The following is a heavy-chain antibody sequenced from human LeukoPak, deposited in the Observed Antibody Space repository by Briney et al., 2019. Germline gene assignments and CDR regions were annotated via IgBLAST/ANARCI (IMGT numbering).Heavy chain of an antibody. CDR3: AKDSSGSDAIDY. CDR1: GFIFSSYA. CDR2: ISGSGGST. Sequence: GSLRLSCAASGFIFSSYAMSWVRQAPGKGLEWVSAISGSGGSTYYADSVKGRFTISRDNSKNTLYLQMNSLRAEDTAVYYCAKDSSGSDAIDYWGQGTLVTVSS. V-gene: IGHV3-23*01. D-gene: IGHD6-19*01. J-gene: IGHJ4*02.